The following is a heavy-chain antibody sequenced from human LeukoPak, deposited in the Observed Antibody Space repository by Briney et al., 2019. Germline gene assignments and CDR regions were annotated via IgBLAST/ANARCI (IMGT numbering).Heavy chain of an antibody. D-gene: IGHD3-16*02. Sequence: GGSLRLSCAASGFTFSSYAMSWVRQAPGRGLEWVSAISGSGGSTYYADSVKGRFTISRDNSKNTLYLQMNSLRAEDTAVYYCAKLYVWGGYRPYYFDYWGQGTLVTVSS. CDR1: GFTFSSYA. CDR2: ISGSGGST. V-gene: IGHV3-23*01. CDR3: AKLYVWGGYRPYYFDY. J-gene: IGHJ4*02.